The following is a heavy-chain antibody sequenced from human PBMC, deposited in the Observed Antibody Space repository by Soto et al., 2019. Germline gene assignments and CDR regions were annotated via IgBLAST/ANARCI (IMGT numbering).Heavy chain of an antibody. J-gene: IGHJ5*02. CDR3: ARDSSGYYWFDP. D-gene: IGHD3-22*01. CDR2: IYHSGTT. V-gene: IGHV4-38-2*02. Sequence: SETLSLTXAVSGSSISSGYFWGWIRQPPGKGPEWLGSIYHSGTTYYNPSVKGRVTISVDTSKNQFSLKMSSVTAADTAVYYCARDSSGYYWFDPWGQGTLVTVS. CDR1: GSSISSGYF.